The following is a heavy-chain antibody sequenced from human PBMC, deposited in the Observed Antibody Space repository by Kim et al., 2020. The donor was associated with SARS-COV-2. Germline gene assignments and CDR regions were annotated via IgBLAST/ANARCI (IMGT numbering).Heavy chain of an antibody. CDR1: GDSIRSYY. CDR2: IYYSGRT. Sequence: SETLSLTCTVSGDSIRSYYWIWIRQPPGKGLECIGYIYYSGRTTYSPSLEGRVTISIDTSKNQLSLKLSSVTAADTAVYFCARDRSGSYYKTSDAFDIWGQGTMVTVSS. CDR3: ARDRSGSYYKTSDAFDI. J-gene: IGHJ3*02. D-gene: IGHD1-26*01. V-gene: IGHV4-59*01.